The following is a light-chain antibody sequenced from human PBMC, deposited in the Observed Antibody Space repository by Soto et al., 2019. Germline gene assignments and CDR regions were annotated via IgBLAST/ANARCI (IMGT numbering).Light chain of an antibody. CDR2: GNS. CDR1: SSNIGAGYD. V-gene: IGLV1-40*01. J-gene: IGLJ2*01. Sequence: QSVLTQPPSVSGAPGQRVTISCTGSSSNIGAGYDVHWYQQLPGTAPKLLIYGNSNRPSGVPDRFSGSKSGTSASLAITGLRAEDEADYYCQSYDSSCVVFGGGTKLTVL. CDR3: QSYDSSCVV.